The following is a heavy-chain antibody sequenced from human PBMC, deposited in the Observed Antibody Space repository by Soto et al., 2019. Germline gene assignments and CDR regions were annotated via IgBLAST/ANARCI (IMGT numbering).Heavy chain of an antibody. CDR1: GGSIGTYY. J-gene: IGHJ4*02. Sequence: SETLSRTCTVSGGSIGTYYWSWIRQPPGKGLEWIGYTYYRGNTDYNPSLKSRVTISLDTPKNQFSLKLSSVTATDTAVYYCARHPGYYDILTGYTTYYFDYWGQGILVTVPQ. CDR2: TYYRGNT. V-gene: IGHV4-59*08. CDR3: ARHPGYYDILTGYTTYYFDY. D-gene: IGHD3-9*01.